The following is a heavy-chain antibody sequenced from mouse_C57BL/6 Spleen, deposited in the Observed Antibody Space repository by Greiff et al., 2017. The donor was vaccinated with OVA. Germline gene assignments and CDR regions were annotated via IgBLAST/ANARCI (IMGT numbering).Heavy chain of an antibody. J-gene: IGHJ4*01. CDR1: GYTFTSYW. Sequence: VQLQQSGTVLARPGASVKMSCKTSGYTFTSYWMHWVKQRPGQGLEWIGAIYPGNSDNSYNQKFKGKAKLTAVTSARTAYMELSSLTKEDSAVYYCTREGYGSTFAMDYWGQGTSVTVSS. CDR3: TREGYGSTFAMDY. CDR2: IYPGNSDN. D-gene: IGHD1-1*01. V-gene: IGHV1-5*01.